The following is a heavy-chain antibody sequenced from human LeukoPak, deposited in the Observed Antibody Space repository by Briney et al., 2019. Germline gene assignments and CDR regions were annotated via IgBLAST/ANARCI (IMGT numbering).Heavy chain of an antibody. V-gene: IGHV4-39*01. Sequence: PSETLSPTCTVSGGSISSSTYYWGWIRQPPGKGLEWIGSIYYSGSTHYNPSLKSRLTISVDTSKNQFSLELTSVTAADTAVYYCARNHSNIVVVVGATQKTSNWFDPWGQGTRDTVSS. CDR1: GGSISSSTYY. CDR3: ARNHSNIVVVVGATQKTSNWFDP. J-gene: IGHJ5*02. D-gene: IGHD2-15*01. CDR2: IYYSGST.